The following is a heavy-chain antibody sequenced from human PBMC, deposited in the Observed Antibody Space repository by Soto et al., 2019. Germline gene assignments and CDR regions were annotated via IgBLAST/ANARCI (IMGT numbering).Heavy chain of an antibody. V-gene: IGHV3-48*01. D-gene: IGHD2-2*01. J-gene: IGHJ6*03. CDR1: GFTFSSYS. CDR3: ARDSSAAMPISGLVIHYYYYYYMDV. CDR2: ISSSSSTI. Sequence: GGSLRLSCAASGFTFSSYSMNWVRQAPGKGLEWVSYISSSSSTIYYADSVKGRFTISRDNAKNSLYLQMNSLRAEDTAVYYCARDSSAAMPISGLVIHYYYYYYMDVWGKGTTVTVSS.